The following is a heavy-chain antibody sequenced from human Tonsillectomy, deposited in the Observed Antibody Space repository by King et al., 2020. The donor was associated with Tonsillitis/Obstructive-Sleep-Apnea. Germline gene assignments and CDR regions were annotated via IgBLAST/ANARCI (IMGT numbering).Heavy chain of an antibody. Sequence: QLQESGPGLVKPSETLSLTCTVSGGSISSYYWSWIRQPPGKGLEWIGYIYYSGSTNYNPSLKSRVTISVDTSKNQFSLKLSSVTAADTAGYYCARDGRYCSGGSCYSLDYWGQGTLVTVSS. J-gene: IGHJ4*02. CDR2: IYYSGST. D-gene: IGHD2-15*01. V-gene: IGHV4-59*01. CDR1: GGSISSYY. CDR3: ARDGRYCSGGSCYSLDY.